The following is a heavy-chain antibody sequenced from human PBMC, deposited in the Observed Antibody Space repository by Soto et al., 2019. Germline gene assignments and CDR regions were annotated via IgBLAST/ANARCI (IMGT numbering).Heavy chain of an antibody. J-gene: IGHJ6*02. Sequence: SETLSLTCSVSGGSISSSFWSWIRQPPGKELEWIGYISYSGSTTYNPSLKSRITLSVDTSKNQFSLRVASATAADTAVYYCARGHRAMEYYYYYGMDVRGQGTTVTVSS. CDR1: GGSISSSF. CDR2: ISYSGST. V-gene: IGHV4-59*01. D-gene: IGHD5-18*01. CDR3: ARGHRAMEYYYYYGMDV.